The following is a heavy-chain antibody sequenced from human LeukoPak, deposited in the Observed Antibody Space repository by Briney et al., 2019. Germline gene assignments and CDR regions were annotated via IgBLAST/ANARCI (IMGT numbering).Heavy chain of an antibody. Sequence: PGGSLRLSCAASGFTVSNNYMSWVRQAPGKGLEWVSVIYTGGNTYYADSVKGRFTISRDNSKNTLYLQMSSLRAEDTAVYYCARDLDYWGQGTLVTVSS. J-gene: IGHJ4*02. V-gene: IGHV3-53*01. CDR1: GFTVSNNY. CDR3: ARDLDY. CDR2: IYTGGNT.